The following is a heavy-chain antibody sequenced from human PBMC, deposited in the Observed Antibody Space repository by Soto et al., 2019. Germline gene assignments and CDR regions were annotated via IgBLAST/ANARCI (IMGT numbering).Heavy chain of an antibody. V-gene: IGHV1-69*08. CDR3: ARDSIESEPTGTGWFDP. J-gene: IGHJ5*02. CDR1: GGTFSSYT. Sequence: QVQLVQSGAEVTKPGSSVKVSCKASGGTFSSYTISWVRQAPGQGLEWMGRIIPILGIANYAQKFQGRVTITADKSTSTAYTELSSLRSEDTAVYYCARDSIESEPTGTGWFDPWGQGTLVTVSS. CDR2: IIPILGIA. D-gene: IGHD1-1*01.